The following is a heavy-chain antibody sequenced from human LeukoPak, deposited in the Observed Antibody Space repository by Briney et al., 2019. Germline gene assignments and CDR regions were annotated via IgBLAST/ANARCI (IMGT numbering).Heavy chain of an antibody. CDR3: ARGGQDIVVVVAATYYFDY. Sequence: GGSLRLSCAASGFTFSSYEMNWVRQAPGKGLEWVSYISSSGSTIYYADSVKRRFTISRDNAKNSLYLQMNSLRAEDTAVYYCARGGQDIVVVVAATYYFDYWGQGTLVTVSS. V-gene: IGHV3-48*03. D-gene: IGHD2-15*01. J-gene: IGHJ4*02. CDR1: GFTFSSYE. CDR2: ISSSGSTI.